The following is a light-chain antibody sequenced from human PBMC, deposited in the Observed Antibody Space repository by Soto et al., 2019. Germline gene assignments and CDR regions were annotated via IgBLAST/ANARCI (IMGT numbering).Light chain of an antibody. V-gene: IGKV3-15*01. CDR3: QQHGQWPIT. Sequence: EIVMTQSPDTVYVSPGERATLSCRASQSVRSNLAWYQHKPGQAPRLLIYDASTRALGIPARFSGSESGTEFTLTISSLQPEDFATYYCQQHGQWPITXGQGTRLEIK. CDR1: QSVRSN. J-gene: IGKJ5*01. CDR2: DAS.